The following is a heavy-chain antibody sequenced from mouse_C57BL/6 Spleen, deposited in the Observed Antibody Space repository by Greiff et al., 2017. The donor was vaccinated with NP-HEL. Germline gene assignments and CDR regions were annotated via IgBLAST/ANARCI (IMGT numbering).Heavy chain of an antibody. Sequence: VKLMESGAELARPGASVKMSCKASGYTFTSYTMHWVKQRPGQGLEWIGYINPSSGYTKYNQKFKDKATLTADKSSSTAYMQLSSLTSEDSAVYYCARSLYYYGSSPDYWGQGTTLTVSS. V-gene: IGHV1-4*01. CDR2: INPSSGYT. J-gene: IGHJ2*01. CDR3: ARSLYYYGSSPDY. D-gene: IGHD1-1*01. CDR1: GYTFTSYT.